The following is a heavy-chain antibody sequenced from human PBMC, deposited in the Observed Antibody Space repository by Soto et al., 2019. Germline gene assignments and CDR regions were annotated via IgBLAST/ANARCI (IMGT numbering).Heavy chain of an antibody. D-gene: IGHD3-10*01. CDR1: GFTFSSYG. J-gene: IGHJ3*02. Sequence: GGSLRLSCAASGFTFSSYGMHWVRQAPGKGLEWVAVISYDGSNKYYADSVKGRFTISRDNSKNTLYLQMNSLRAEDTAVYYCAKMDPRGAFDIWGQGTMVTVSS. CDR3: AKMDPRGAFDI. V-gene: IGHV3-30*18. CDR2: ISYDGSNK.